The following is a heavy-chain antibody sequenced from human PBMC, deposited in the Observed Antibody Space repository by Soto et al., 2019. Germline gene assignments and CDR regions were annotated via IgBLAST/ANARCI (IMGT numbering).Heavy chain of an antibody. J-gene: IGHJ6*02. V-gene: IGHV3-74*01. Sequence: EVQLAESGGGLVQPGGSLRLSCATSGFTFTDYWMHWVRQAPGKGLVWVSRINGNGRATDYADSVKGRFIISRDNAKKTLQPQKNRLRAEEKANYYFGKGPHQGYRKKDGWGQGTTVIVSS. CDR1: GFTFTDYW. CDR2: INGNGRAT. CDR3: GKGPHQGYRKKDG. D-gene: IGHD5-18*01.